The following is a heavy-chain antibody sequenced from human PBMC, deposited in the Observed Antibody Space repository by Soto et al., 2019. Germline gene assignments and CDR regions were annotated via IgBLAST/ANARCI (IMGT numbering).Heavy chain of an antibody. CDR1: GGSISSGGYS. J-gene: IGHJ4*02. CDR2: IYHSGST. V-gene: IGHV4-30-2*01. Sequence: QLQLQESGSGLVKPSQTLSLTCAVSGGSISSGGYSWSWIRQPPGKGLEWIGYIYHSGSTYYNPSLKRRVTISVDRSKNQFSSKLSSVTAADTAVYYCSRVGVDYYDSSGYYFSPYYFDYWGQGTLVTVSS. CDR3: SRVGVDYYDSSGYYFSPYYFDY. D-gene: IGHD3-22*01.